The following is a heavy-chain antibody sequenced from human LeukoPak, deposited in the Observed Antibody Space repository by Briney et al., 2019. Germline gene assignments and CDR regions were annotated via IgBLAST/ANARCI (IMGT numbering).Heavy chain of an antibody. Sequence: HPGRSLRLSCAASGFTFSSYAMHWVRQAPGKGLEWVAVISYDGSNKYYADSVKGRFTISRDNSKNTLYLQMNSLRAEDTAVYYCAKVISELLWFGEPTGGYFDYWGQGTLVTVSS. D-gene: IGHD3-10*01. CDR3: AKVISELLWFGEPTGGYFDY. CDR2: ISYDGSNK. J-gene: IGHJ4*02. CDR1: GFTFSSYA. V-gene: IGHV3-30-3*01.